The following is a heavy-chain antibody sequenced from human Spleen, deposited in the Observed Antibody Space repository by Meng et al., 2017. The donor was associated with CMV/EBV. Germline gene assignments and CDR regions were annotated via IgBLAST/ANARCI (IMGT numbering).Heavy chain of an antibody. J-gene: IGHJ4*02. Sequence: GSLRLSCTVSGGPISGYYWNWIRQSPGKGLEWIGYVYYTGTTIYNPSLKSRVTISVDTSRRQFSLKLSSVTAADTAVYYCAKAIEARPAGHFDYWGQGTLVTVSS. V-gene: IGHV4-59*01. CDR1: GGPISGYY. CDR2: VYYTGTT. D-gene: IGHD6-6*01. CDR3: AKAIEARPAGHFDY.